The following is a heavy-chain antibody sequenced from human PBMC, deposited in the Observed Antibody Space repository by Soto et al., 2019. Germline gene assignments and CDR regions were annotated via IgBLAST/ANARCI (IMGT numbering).Heavy chain of an antibody. D-gene: IGHD3-22*01. CDR2: ISSSSSYI. V-gene: IGHV3-21*01. CDR1: GFTFSSYS. CDR3: ARDLNYYVSSGSHCY. Sequence: EVQLVESGGGLVKPGGSLRLSCAASGFTFSSYSMNWVRQAPGKGLEWVSSISSSSSYIYYAESVKGRFTISRDNAKNSLYLQMNSLRAEDTAVYYCARDLNYYVSSGSHCYWGQGTLVTVSS. J-gene: IGHJ4*02.